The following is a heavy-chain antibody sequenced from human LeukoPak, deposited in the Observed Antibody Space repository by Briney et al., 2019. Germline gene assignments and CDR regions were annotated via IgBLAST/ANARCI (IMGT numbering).Heavy chain of an antibody. CDR3: ARATGSGRCRGGDCYSVDY. J-gene: IGHJ4*02. D-gene: IGHD2-21*02. Sequence: RPSETLSLTCAVSGDSITSINWWNWVRQPPGKGLEWIGETHHGGSTNYNPSLKSRLTISVDKPKNQFSLKLSSVTAADTAVYYCARATGSGRCRGGDCYSVDYWGQGTLVTVSS. CDR1: GDSITSINW. CDR2: THHGGST. V-gene: IGHV4-4*02.